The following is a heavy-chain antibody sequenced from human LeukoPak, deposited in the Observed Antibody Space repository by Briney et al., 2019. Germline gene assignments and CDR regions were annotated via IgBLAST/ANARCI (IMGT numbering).Heavy chain of an antibody. Sequence: PGGSLRLSCAASGFTFSSYGMHWVRQAPGKGLEWVAVIWYDGSNKYYADSVKGRFTISRDNAKNSLYLQMNSLRAEDTAVYYCARVSSSGPGGDFDYWGQGTLVTVSS. CDR3: ARVSSSGPGGDFDY. J-gene: IGHJ4*02. D-gene: IGHD3-10*01. V-gene: IGHV3-33*01. CDR1: GFTFSSYG. CDR2: IWYDGSNK.